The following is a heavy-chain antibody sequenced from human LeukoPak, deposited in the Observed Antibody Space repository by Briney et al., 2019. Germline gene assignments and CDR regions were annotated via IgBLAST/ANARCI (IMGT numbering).Heavy chain of an antibody. CDR3: ARVYYDSSGYYSFDY. CDR2: INSDGSST. D-gene: IGHD3-22*01. V-gene: IGHV3-74*01. CDR1: GFTFSTYT. Sequence: PGGSLRLSCAASGFTFSTYTMNWVRQAPGKGLVGVSRINSDGSSTSYADSVKGRFTISRDNAKNTLYLQMNSLRAEDTAVYYCARVYYDSSGYYSFDYWGQGTLVTVSS. J-gene: IGHJ4*02.